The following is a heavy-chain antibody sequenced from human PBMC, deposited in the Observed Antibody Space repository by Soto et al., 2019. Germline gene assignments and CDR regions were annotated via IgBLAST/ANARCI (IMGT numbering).Heavy chain of an antibody. V-gene: IGHV3-21*01. Sequence: GGSLRLSCAASGFTFSTYPMNWVRQAPGKGLEWVSSISSSSSYIFYADSVKGRFTISRDNAKNSLYLQMNSLRAEDTAVYYCARGYHYYDSSGYDKWDAFDIWGQGTMVTVSS. CDR2: ISSSSSYI. J-gene: IGHJ3*02. CDR1: GFTFSTYP. D-gene: IGHD3-22*01. CDR3: ARGYHYYDSSGYDKWDAFDI.